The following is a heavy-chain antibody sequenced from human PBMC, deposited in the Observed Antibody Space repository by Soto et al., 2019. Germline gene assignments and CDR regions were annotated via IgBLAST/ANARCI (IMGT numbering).Heavy chain of an antibody. J-gene: IGHJ4*02. Sequence: SETLSLTCAVSGGSISSGGYYWRWIQQPPGKGLEWIGYIYHSGSTYYNPSLKSRVTISVDRSKNQFSLKLSSVTAADTAVYYCARNTAMAPYYFDYWGQGTLVTVPQ. CDR3: ARNTAMAPYYFDY. V-gene: IGHV4-30-2*01. CDR1: GGSISSGGYY. D-gene: IGHD5-18*01. CDR2: IYHSGST.